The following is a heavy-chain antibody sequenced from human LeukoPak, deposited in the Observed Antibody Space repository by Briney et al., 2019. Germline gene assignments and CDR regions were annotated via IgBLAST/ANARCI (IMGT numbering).Heavy chain of an antibody. V-gene: IGHV3-53*01. J-gene: IGHJ5*02. CDR1: GFTVSSNY. Sequence: GGSLRLSCAASGFTVSSNYMSWVRQAPGKGLEWVSVIYSGGSTYYADSVKGRFTISRDNSKNTLYLQMNSLRAEDTAVYYCARGSRYCSGGSCYSSWFDPWGQGTLVTVSS. CDR3: ARGSRYCSGGSCYSSWFDP. D-gene: IGHD2-15*01. CDR2: IYSGGST.